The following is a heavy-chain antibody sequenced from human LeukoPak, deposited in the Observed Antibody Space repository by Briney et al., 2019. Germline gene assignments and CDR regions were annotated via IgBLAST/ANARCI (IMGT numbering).Heavy chain of an antibody. Sequence: SETLSLTCTVSGGSISSYYWSWIRQPPGKGLEWIGYIYYSGSTNYSPSLKSRVTISVDTSKNQFSLKLSSVTAADTAVYYCARVNPNWFDPWGQGTLVTVSS. V-gene: IGHV4-59*01. CDR2: IYYSGST. CDR1: GGSISSYY. CDR3: ARVNPNWFDP. D-gene: IGHD1-14*01. J-gene: IGHJ5*02.